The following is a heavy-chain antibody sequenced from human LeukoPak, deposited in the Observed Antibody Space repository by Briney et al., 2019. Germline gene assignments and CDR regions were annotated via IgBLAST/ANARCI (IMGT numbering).Heavy chain of an antibody. Sequence: GGSLRLSCAASGINFSSYGKTWVRQAPGKGLEWVSYISSTGITTYYADSVKGRFTISRDNAKKSLYLQMNNLRAEDTAVYYCSGDYGDVDYWGQGTLVTVTS. CDR3: SGDYGDVDY. CDR2: ISSTGITT. J-gene: IGHJ4*02. CDR1: GINFSSYG. D-gene: IGHD3-22*01. V-gene: IGHV3-48*03.